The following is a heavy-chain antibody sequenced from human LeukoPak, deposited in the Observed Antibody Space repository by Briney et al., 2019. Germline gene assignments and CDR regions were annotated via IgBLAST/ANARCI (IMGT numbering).Heavy chain of an antibody. CDR1: GYTFTTYG. J-gene: IGHJ5*02. CDR2: ISAYNGNT. Sequence: ASVKVSCKASGYTFTTYGISWVRQAPGQGLEWMGWISAYNGNTNYAQKLQGRVTMTTDTSTSTAYMELRSLRSDDTAVYYCARVGSQQLNNWFDPWGQGTLITVSS. D-gene: IGHD6-13*01. CDR3: ARVGSQQLNNWFDP. V-gene: IGHV1-18*01.